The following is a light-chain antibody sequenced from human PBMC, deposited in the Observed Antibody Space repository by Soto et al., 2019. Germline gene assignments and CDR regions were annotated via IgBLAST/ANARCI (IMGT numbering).Light chain of an antibody. CDR2: GAS. CDR3: QQYGSSPWT. Sequence: EIVLTQSPGTLSLSPGERATLSCRASQSFSSSYLAWYQQKTGQAPRPLIYGASSRAIGIPDRFSGSGSGTDFTLTISRLEPEDFAVYYCQQYGSSPWTFGQGTKVEIK. V-gene: IGKV3-20*01. J-gene: IGKJ1*01. CDR1: QSFSSSY.